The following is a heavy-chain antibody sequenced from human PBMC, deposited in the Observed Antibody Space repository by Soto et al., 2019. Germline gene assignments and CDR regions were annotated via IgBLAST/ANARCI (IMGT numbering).Heavy chain of an antibody. CDR2: IYYSGST. CDR1: GGSISSYY. J-gene: IGHJ4*02. Sequence: SETLSLTCTVSGGSISSYYWSWIRQPPGKGLEWIGYIYYSGSTNYNPSLKSRVTISVDTSKNQFSLKLSSVTAADTAVYYCRTLLWPGELIWGQETLVPVS. D-gene: IGHD1-7*01. V-gene: IGHV4-59*08. CDR3: RTLLWPGELI.